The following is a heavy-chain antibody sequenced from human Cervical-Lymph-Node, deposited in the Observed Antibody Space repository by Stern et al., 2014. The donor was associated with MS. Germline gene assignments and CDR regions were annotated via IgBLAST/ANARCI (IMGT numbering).Heavy chain of an antibody. CDR2: LIPIFGTA. V-gene: IGHV1-69*01. CDR1: GGTFSSYA. Sequence: VHLVESGAEVKKPGSSVKVSCKASGGTFSSYAISWVRQAPGQRLEWMGGLIPIFGTANYAQKFQGRVTITADESTSTAYMELSSLRSEDTAVYYCAITAPPDSSGWFFSLDYWGQGTLVTVSS. D-gene: IGHD6-19*01. J-gene: IGHJ4*02. CDR3: AITAPPDSSGWFFSLDY.